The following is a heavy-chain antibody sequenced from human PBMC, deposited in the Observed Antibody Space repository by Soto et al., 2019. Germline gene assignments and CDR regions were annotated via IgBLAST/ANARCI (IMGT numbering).Heavy chain of an antibody. D-gene: IGHD4-17*01. CDR3: AKDMKWGGMTTIHYFDS. CDR1: GFIFDDYA. Sequence: PGGSLRLSCAASGFIFDDYAMHWVRQAPGKGLEWVSGISWNSGGIGYADSVKGRFTISRDNAKNSLFLQMNSLRPEDTALYYCAKDMKWGGMTTIHYFDSWGQGTLVTVSS. J-gene: IGHJ4*02. CDR2: ISWNSGGI. V-gene: IGHV3-9*01.